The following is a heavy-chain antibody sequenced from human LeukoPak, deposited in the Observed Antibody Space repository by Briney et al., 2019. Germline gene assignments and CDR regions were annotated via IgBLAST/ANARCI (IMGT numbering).Heavy chain of an antibody. J-gene: IGHJ4*02. Sequence: SETLSLTCTVSGGSISGYYWSWIRQPPGKGLEWIGEINHSGSTNYNPSLKSRVTISLDTSKNQFSLKLSPVIAADTAVYYCARGANYYDSSGYSATFDYWGQGTLVTVSS. D-gene: IGHD3-22*01. V-gene: IGHV4-34*01. CDR3: ARGANYYDSSGYSATFDY. CDR2: INHSGST. CDR1: GGSISGYY.